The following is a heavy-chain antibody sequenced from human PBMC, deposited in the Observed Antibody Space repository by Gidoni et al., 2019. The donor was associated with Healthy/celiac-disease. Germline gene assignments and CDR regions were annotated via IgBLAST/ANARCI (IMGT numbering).Heavy chain of an antibody. CDR2: INHSGST. D-gene: IGHD2-2*01. CDR3: ASSRKKFQKSYQLPPRSGMDV. CDR1: GGSFSGYY. V-gene: IGHV4-34*01. Sequence: QVQLQQWGAGLLKPSETLSLTCAVYGGSFSGYYWSWIRQPPGKGLEWIGEINHSGSTNYNPSLKSRVTISVDTSKNQFSLKLSSVTAADTAVYYCASSRKKFQKSYQLPPRSGMDVWGQGTTVTVSS. J-gene: IGHJ6*02.